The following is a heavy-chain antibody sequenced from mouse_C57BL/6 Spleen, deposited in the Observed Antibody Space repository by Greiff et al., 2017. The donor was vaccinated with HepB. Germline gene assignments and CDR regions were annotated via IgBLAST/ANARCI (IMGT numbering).Heavy chain of an antibody. CDR1: GYTFTDYY. D-gene: IGHD3-2*01. V-gene: IGHV1-26*01. Sequence: EVQLQQSGPELVKPGASVKISCKASGYTFTDYYMNWVKQSHGKSLEWIGDINPNNGGTSYNQKFKGKATLTVDKSSSTAYMELSSLTSEDSAVYYCARCGRQLYAMDYWGQGTSVTVSS. J-gene: IGHJ4*01. CDR3: ARCGRQLYAMDY. CDR2: INPNNGGT.